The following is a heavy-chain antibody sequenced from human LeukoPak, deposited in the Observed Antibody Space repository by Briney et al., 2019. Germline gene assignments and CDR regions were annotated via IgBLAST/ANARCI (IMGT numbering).Heavy chain of an antibody. Sequence: ASVKVSCKASEYTFTGYYIHWERQAPGQGLEWMGGINPNSGDTNYAQKFQGRVTMTRDTSISTAYMELNSLRSDDTAVYYCALTGSYHGRWGQGTLVTVSS. CDR1: EYTFTGYY. CDR2: INPNSGDT. D-gene: IGHD1-26*01. V-gene: IGHV1-2*02. CDR3: ALTGSYHGR. J-gene: IGHJ4*02.